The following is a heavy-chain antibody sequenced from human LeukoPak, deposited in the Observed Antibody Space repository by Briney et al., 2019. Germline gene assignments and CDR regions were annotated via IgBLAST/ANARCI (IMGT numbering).Heavy chain of an antibody. CDR1: GFTFSSYG. V-gene: IGHV3-21*01. CDR3: AKGGSGWYGDY. D-gene: IGHD6-19*01. CDR2: ISSSSYI. Sequence: GGSLRLSCAASGFTFSSYGMHWVRQAPGKGLEWVSSISSSSYIYYADSVKGRFTISRDNAKNSLYLQMNSLRAEDTAVYYCAKGGSGWYGDYWGQGTLVTVSS. J-gene: IGHJ4*02.